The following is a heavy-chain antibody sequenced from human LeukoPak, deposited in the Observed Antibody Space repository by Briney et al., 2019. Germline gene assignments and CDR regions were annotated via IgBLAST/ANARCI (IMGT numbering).Heavy chain of an antibody. CDR2: ISSSGSTI. D-gene: IGHD2-15*01. J-gene: IGHJ5*02. V-gene: IGHV3-48*03. CDR1: GFTFSSYE. Sequence: PGGSLRLSCAASGFTFSSYEMNWVRQAPGKGLEWVSYISSSGSTIYYADSVKGRFTISRDNAKNSLYLHMNSLRAEDTAVYYCAREDMGYCSGGSCYRAWFDPWGQGTLVTVSS. CDR3: AREDMGYCSGGSCYRAWFDP.